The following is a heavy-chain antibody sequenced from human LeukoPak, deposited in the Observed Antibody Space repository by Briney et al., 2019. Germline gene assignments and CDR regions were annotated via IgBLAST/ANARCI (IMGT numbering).Heavy chain of an antibody. Sequence: NPSETLSLTCTVSGGSISSYYWSWIRHPPGKGLEWIGYVYYSGSTNYNPSLKSRVTISVDTSKNQFSLKLSSVTAADTAVYYCARGYDGYFDLWGRGTLVTVSS. V-gene: IGHV4-59*01. CDR3: ARGYDGYFDL. J-gene: IGHJ2*01. CDR2: VYYSGST. CDR1: GGSISSYY. D-gene: IGHD3-16*01.